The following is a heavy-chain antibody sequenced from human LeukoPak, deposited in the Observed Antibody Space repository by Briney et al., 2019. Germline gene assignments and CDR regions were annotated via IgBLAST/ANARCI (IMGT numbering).Heavy chain of an antibody. CDR3: ARDSPPITIFGVVTSKPKAPYYYYYGMDV. Sequence: PGGSLRLSCAASGFTFDDYTMHWVRQAPGKGLEWVANIKQDGSEKYYVDSVKGRFTISRDNAKNSLYLQMNSLRAEDTAVYYCARDSPPITIFGVVTSKPKAPYYYYYGMDVWGQGTTVTVSS. CDR2: IKQDGSEK. D-gene: IGHD3-3*01. V-gene: IGHV3-7*01. CDR1: GFTFDDYT. J-gene: IGHJ6*02.